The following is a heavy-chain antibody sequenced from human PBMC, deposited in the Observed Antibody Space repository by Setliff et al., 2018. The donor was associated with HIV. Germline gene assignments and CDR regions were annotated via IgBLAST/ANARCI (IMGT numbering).Heavy chain of an antibody. CDR1: GYTFTSYD. D-gene: IGHD6-13*01. J-gene: IGHJ4*02. CDR2: MNPNSGNT. Sequence: ASVKVSCKASGYTFTSYDINWVRRATGQGLEWMGWMNPNSGNTGYAQKFQGRVTITRNTSISTAYMELSSLRSEDTAVYYCARRVYTSTRRDFDYWGQGTLVTVSS. CDR3: ARRVYTSTRRDFDY. V-gene: IGHV1-8*03.